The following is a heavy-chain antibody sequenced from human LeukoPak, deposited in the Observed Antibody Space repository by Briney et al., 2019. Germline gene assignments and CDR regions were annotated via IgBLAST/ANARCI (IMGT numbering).Heavy chain of an antibody. D-gene: IGHD4-17*01. J-gene: IGHJ4*02. V-gene: IGHV4-30-2*01. Sequence: SETLSLTCAVSGGSISSGGYYWSWIRQPPGKGLEWIGYIYHSGSTYYNPSLKSRVTISVDRSKNQFSLKLSSVTAADTAVYYCAGSTVDDYWGQGTLVTVSS. CDR2: IYHSGST. CDR3: AGSTVDDY. CDR1: GGSISSGGYY.